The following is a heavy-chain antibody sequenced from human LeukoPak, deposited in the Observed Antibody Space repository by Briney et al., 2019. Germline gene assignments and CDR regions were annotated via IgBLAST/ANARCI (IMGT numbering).Heavy chain of an antibody. V-gene: IGHV3-30-3*01. D-gene: IGHD2-2*01. CDR2: ISYDGSNK. CDR1: GFTFSSYA. J-gene: IGHJ4*02. Sequence: GGSLRLSCAASGFTFSSYAMHWVRQAPGKGLEWVAVISYDGSNKYYADSVKGRFTISRDNSKNTLYLQMNSLRAEDTAVYYCARESSTSCPDYWGQGTLVTVSS. CDR3: ARESSTSCPDY.